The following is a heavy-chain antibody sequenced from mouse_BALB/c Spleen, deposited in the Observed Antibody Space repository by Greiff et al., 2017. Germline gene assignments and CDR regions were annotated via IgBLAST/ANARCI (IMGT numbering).Heavy chain of an antibody. CDR2: INPSSGYT. V-gene: IGHV1-4*01. J-gene: IGHJ3*01. CDR3: ARSRYDTAWFAY. D-gene: IGHD2-14*01. Sequence: VQLQQSGAELARPGASVKMSCKASGYTFTSYTMHWVKQRPGQGLEWIGYINPSSGYTNCNQKFKDKATLTADKSSSTAYMQLSSLTSEDSAVYYCARSRYDTAWFAYWGQGTLVTVSA. CDR1: GYTFTSYT.